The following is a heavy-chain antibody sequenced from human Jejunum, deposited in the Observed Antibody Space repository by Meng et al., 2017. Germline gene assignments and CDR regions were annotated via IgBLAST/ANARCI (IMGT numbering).Heavy chain of an antibody. CDR1: CASISSSSWY. J-gene: IGHJ1*01. Sequence: QRPLQESGPGLVKRSGTLSLPCSVSCASISSSSWYWGWIRPPPGKGLEWIGSIYYSENTYYHPSFKSRVTISVDTSKNQFSLKLSSVTAADTAVYYCARGPWDSSGWPEYFQHWGQGTLVTVST. CDR3: ARGPWDSSGWPEYFQH. CDR2: IYYSENT. V-gene: IGHV4-39*07. D-gene: IGHD6-19*01.